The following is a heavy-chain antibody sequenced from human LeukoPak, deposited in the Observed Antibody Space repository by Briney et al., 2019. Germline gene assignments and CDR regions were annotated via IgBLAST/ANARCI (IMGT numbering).Heavy chain of an antibody. CDR2: IKQDGSEK. Sequence: PGGSRRLSCAASGFTFSSYWMSWVRQAPGKGLEWVANIKQDGSEKYYVDSVKGRFTISRDNAKNSLYLQMNSLRAEDTAVYYCAELGITMIGGVWGKGTTVTISS. J-gene: IGHJ6*04. CDR3: AELGITMIGGV. D-gene: IGHD3-10*02. V-gene: IGHV3-7*01. CDR1: GFTFSSYW.